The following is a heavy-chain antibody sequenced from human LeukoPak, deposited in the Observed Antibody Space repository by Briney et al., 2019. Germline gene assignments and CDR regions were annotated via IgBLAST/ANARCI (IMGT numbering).Heavy chain of an antibody. CDR1: GVSISRSSYY. CDR2: IYYSGST. V-gene: IGHV4-39*07. Sequence: SETLSLTCTVSGVSISRSSYYWGWIRQPPGKGLEWIGSIYYSGSTYYNSSLESRVAISVDTSRTQFSLKLNSVTAADTAVYYCARGDSNTWYPRGLHFDYWGQGTLVSVSS. J-gene: IGHJ4*02. D-gene: IGHD6-13*01. CDR3: ARGDSNTWYPRGLHFDY.